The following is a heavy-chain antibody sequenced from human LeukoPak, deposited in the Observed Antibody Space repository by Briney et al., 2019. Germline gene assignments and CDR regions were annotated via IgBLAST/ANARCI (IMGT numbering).Heavy chain of an antibody. D-gene: IGHD6-19*01. CDR3: ARAPAVAGREWFDP. V-gene: IGHV1-2*02. J-gene: IGHJ5*02. Sequence: GASVKVSCKASGYTFTGYYMHWVRQAPGQGLEWMGWINPNSGGTNYAQKFQGRVTMTRDRSISTAYMELSRLRSDDTAMYYCARAPAVAGREWFDPWGQGTLVTVPS. CDR1: GYTFTGYY. CDR2: INPNSGGT.